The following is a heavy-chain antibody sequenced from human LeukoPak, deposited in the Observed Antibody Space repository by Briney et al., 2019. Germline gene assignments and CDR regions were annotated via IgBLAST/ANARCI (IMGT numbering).Heavy chain of an antibody. J-gene: IGHJ4*02. D-gene: IGHD3-22*01. CDR3: AKDLESSGPQYYYDSSGYWPLDY. CDR1: GFTFSTYT. CDR2: ISYDGSNK. Sequence: GGSLRLSCAASGFTFSTYTMHWVRQAPGEGLEWVAVISYDGSNKYYADSVKGRFTISRDNSKNTLYLQMNSLRAEDTAAYYCAKDLESSGPQYYYDSSGYWPLDYWGQGTLVTVSS. V-gene: IGHV3-30*04.